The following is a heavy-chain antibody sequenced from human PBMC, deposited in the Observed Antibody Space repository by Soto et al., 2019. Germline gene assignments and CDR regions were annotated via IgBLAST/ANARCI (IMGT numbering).Heavy chain of an antibody. CDR2: IYSGGST. J-gene: IGHJ6*02. V-gene: IGHV3-53*01. D-gene: IGHD1-26*01. Sequence: GGSLRLSCAASRFTVSSNYMSWVRQAPGKGLEWVSVIYSGGSTNYADSVKGRFTISRDISKNTVYFQMNSLRAEDAAVYYCARARSGNYFYYGLDVWGQGTTVTVYS. CDR3: ARARSGNYFYYGLDV. CDR1: RFTVSSNY.